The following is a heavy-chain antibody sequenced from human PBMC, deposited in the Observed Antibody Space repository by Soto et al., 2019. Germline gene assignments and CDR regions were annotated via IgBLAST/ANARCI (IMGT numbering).Heavy chain of an antibody. Sequence: GGSLRLSCAASGFTFNNYAMNWVRQAPGKGLEWVATISATGGSTYYADSVKGRFTISRDNSKNTLYLQMNSLRAEDTAVYYCAKDLPWYYDFWSGSPLYGMDVWGQGTTVTVSS. V-gene: IGHV3-23*01. CDR1: GFTFNNYA. CDR2: ISATGGST. J-gene: IGHJ6*02. D-gene: IGHD3-3*01. CDR3: AKDLPWYYDFWSGSPLYGMDV.